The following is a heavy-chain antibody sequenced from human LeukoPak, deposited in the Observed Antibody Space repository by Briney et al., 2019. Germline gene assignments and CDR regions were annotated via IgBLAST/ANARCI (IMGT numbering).Heavy chain of an antibody. CDR2: ISNSGSTI. CDR3: ARDLRRGGDDHFDY. V-gene: IGHV3-11*01. Sequence: PGGSLRLSCVGAGFTFSDYYMSWIRQAPGKGLEWVSYISNSGSTIYYADSVRGRFTISRDNAKNSLYLQMHSLRAEDTAVYYCARDLRRGGDDHFDYWGQGTLVTVSS. CDR1: GFTFSDYY. J-gene: IGHJ4*02. D-gene: IGHD2-21*02.